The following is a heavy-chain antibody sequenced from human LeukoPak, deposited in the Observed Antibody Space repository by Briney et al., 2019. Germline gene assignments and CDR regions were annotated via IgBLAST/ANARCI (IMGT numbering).Heavy chain of an antibody. CDR1: GFTVSSNY. V-gene: IGHV3-66*01. Sequence: PGGSLRLSCAASGFTVSSNYMSWVRQAPGKGLEWVSVIYSGGSTYYADSVKGRFTISGDNSKNTLYLQMNSLRAEDTAVYYCARANYDFWSGYYTHFDYWGQGTLVTVSS. J-gene: IGHJ4*02. CDR2: IYSGGST. CDR3: ARANYDFWSGYYTHFDY. D-gene: IGHD3-3*01.